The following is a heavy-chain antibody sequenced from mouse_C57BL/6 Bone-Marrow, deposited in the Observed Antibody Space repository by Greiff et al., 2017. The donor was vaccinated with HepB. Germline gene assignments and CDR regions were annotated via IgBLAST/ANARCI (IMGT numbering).Heavy chain of an antibody. CDR2: ISNGGGST. J-gene: IGHJ3*01. D-gene: IGHD2-1*01. CDR1: GFTFSDYY. Sequence: EVQLVESGGGLVQPGGSLKLSCAASGFTFSDYYMYWVRQTPEKRLEWVAYISNGGGSTYYPDTVKGRFTISRDNAKNTLYLQRSRLKSEDTAMYYCGTSIYYGNYLAGFAYWGQGTLVTVSA. V-gene: IGHV5-12*01. CDR3: GTSIYYGNYLAGFAY.